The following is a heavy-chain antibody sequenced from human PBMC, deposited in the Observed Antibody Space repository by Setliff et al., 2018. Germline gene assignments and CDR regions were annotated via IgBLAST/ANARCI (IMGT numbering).Heavy chain of an antibody. D-gene: IGHD3-10*01. V-gene: IGHV3-74*01. CDR2: TNNDGSTI. J-gene: IGHJ6*03. Sequence: GESLKISCAASGFTFSSYWMHWVRQAPGKGLVWVSRTNNDGSTINHADSVKGRFTISRDNAKNTLYLQMNSLRAEDTAVYYCARGGARGSPGKMDVWGKGTTVTVS. CDR1: GFTFSSYW. CDR3: ARGGARGSPGKMDV.